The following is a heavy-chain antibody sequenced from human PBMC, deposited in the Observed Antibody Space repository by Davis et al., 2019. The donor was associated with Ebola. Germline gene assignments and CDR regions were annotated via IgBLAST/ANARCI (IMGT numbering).Heavy chain of an antibody. Sequence: MPSETLSLTCTVSGGSVSSYYWSWLRQPPGKGLDWIVYISYSGSTNYNPSLKRRATLSIDASRNQFSLKLSSVTAADTAVYFCARGGGGNGYVLWGQGTLVTVSS. CDR1: GGSVSSYY. D-gene: IGHD5-18*01. V-gene: IGHV4-59*02. J-gene: IGHJ4*02. CDR2: ISYSGST. CDR3: ARGGGGNGYVL.